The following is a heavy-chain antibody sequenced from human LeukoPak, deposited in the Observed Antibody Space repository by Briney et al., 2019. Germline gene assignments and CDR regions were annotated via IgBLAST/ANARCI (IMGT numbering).Heavy chain of an antibody. CDR3: ARMYRLSGGGGYWFDP. V-gene: IGHV2-5*02. CDR2: IYWDDDK. D-gene: IGHD6-25*01. CDR1: GFSLSTSGVS. J-gene: IGHJ5*02. Sequence: SGPTLVNPTQTLTLTCTFSGFSLSTSGVSVAWIRQPPGKALEWLALIYWDDDKRYSPSLKSRLTITEVTSKNQVVLTMTNMDPVDTATYYCARMYRLSGGGGYWFDPWGQGTLVTVSS.